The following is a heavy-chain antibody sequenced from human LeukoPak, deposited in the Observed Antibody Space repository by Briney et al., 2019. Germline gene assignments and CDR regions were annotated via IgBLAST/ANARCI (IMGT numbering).Heavy chain of an antibody. Sequence: GGSLRLSCAASGFTFSGYAMHWVRQAPGKGLEWVAVISYDGSNKYYADSVKGRFTISRDNSKNTLYLQMNSLRAEDTAVYYCARGIRSSSSCYDNYYMDVWGKRAMVTVSS. CDR3: ARGIRSSSSCYDNYYMDV. V-gene: IGHV3-30-3*01. D-gene: IGHD6-13*01. CDR1: GFTFSGYA. CDR2: ISYDGSNK. J-gene: IGHJ6*03.